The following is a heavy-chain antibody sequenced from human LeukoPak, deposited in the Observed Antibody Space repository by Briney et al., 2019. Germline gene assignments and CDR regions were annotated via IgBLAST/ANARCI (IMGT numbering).Heavy chain of an antibody. J-gene: IGHJ5*02. CDR2: TYYRSTWYN. CDR1: GDSVSSNSVT. Sequence: SQTLSLTCAISGDSVSSNSVTWNWIRQSPSRGLEWLGRTYYRSTWYNDYAVSVRGRITVNPDTFKNQFSLHLNSVTPEDTAVYYCARRLTQYDCFDPWGQGILVTVSS. CDR3: ARRLTQYDCFDP. D-gene: IGHD2-2*01. V-gene: IGHV6-1*01.